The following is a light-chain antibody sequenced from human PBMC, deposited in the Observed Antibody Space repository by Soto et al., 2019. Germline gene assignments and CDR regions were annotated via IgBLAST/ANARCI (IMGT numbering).Light chain of an antibody. CDR3: QQYGSSRWT. CDR1: QSLGSN. Sequence: EIVMTQSPGTLSVSPVERATLSFRASQSLGSNLAWYQQKPGQAPRLLIYGASTRATGIPARFSGSGSGTDFTLTISSLEPEDFSVYYCQQYGSSRWTFGQGTKVDIK. V-gene: IGKV3-15*01. J-gene: IGKJ1*01. CDR2: GAS.